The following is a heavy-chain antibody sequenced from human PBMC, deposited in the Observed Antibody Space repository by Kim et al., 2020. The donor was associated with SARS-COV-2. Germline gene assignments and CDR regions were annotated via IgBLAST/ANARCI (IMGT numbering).Heavy chain of an antibody. Sequence: ASVKVSCKASGYTFTSYDINWVRQATEQGLEWMGWMNPNSGNTGYAQKFQGRVTMTRNTSISTAYMELSSLRSEDTAVYYCASGGYCSSTSCYRWFDPWGQGTLVTVSS. CDR3: ASGGYCSSTSCYRWFDP. D-gene: IGHD2-2*02. CDR1: GYTFTSYD. J-gene: IGHJ5*02. V-gene: IGHV1-8*01. CDR2: MNPNSGNT.